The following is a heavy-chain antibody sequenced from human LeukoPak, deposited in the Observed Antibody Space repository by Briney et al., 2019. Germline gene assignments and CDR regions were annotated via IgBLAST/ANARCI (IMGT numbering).Heavy chain of an antibody. CDR3: ARLSFGEAYFDY. J-gene: IGHJ4*02. CDR2: ISAYNGNT. V-gene: IGHV1-18*01. D-gene: IGHD3-3*01. CDR1: GYTFTIYG. Sequence: ASVKVSFKASGYTFTIYGISWVRQAPGQGLEWMGWISAYNGNTNYAQKLQGRVTMTTDTSTSTAYMELRSLRSDDTAVYYCARLSFGEAYFDYWGQGTLVTVSS.